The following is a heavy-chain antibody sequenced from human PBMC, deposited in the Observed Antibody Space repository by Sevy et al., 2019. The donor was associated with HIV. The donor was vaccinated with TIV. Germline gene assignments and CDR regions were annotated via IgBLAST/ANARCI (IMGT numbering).Heavy chain of an antibody. V-gene: IGHV3-7*01. CDR1: GFTFSSYW. Sequence: GGSLRLSCAASGFTFSSYWMSWVRQAPGKGLEWVANIKQDGSEKYYVDSVKGRFTISRDNAKNSLYLQMNSLRAEDTAVYYCARIDSSPRGYSGYDTRDYYYGMDVWGQGTTVTVSS. CDR2: IKQDGSEK. J-gene: IGHJ6*02. CDR3: ARIDSSPRGYSGYDTRDYYYGMDV. D-gene: IGHD5-12*01.